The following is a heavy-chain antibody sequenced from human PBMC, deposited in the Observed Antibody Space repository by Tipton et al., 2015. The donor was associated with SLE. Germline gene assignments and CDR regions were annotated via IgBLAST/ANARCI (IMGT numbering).Heavy chain of an antibody. Sequence: TLSLTCAVSGGSISSGGYSWSWIRQPPGKGLEWIGYIYHSGSTYYNPSLKSRVTISVDRSKNQFSLKLSSVTAADTAVYYCAALYLGDPVSDWGRGILVTVSS. J-gene: IGHJ4*02. D-gene: IGHD3-10*01. CDR2: IYHSGST. CDR1: GGSISSGGYS. CDR3: AALYLGDPVSD. V-gene: IGHV4-30-2*01.